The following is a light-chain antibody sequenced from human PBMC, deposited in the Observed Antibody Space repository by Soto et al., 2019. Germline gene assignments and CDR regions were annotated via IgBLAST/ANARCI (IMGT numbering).Light chain of an antibody. CDR2: GAS. V-gene: IGKV3-20*01. Sequence: EIVLTQSPGTLSLSPGERGTLSCRASQSVNSNFLAWYQQKPGQAPRLLIYGASSRATGIPDRFSGSGSGTDFSLTISRLEPEDFAVYFCLQYGGLPRTFGQGTKVDIK. J-gene: IGKJ1*01. CDR3: LQYGGLPRT. CDR1: QSVNSNF.